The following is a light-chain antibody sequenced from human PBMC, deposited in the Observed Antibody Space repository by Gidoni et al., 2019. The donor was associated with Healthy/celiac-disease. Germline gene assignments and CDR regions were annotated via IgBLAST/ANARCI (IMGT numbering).Light chain of an antibody. V-gene: IGKV3-11*01. CDR1: QSVSSY. J-gene: IGKJ1*01. CDR3: QQRSNWPST. Sequence: ESVLTHSPATLSLSPGERATLSCRASQSVSSYLAWYQQKPRQAPRLLIYDASNRATGIPAWFSGSCSGTDFTLTISSLEPEEFAVYYCQQRSNWPSTFGQGTKVEIK. CDR2: DAS.